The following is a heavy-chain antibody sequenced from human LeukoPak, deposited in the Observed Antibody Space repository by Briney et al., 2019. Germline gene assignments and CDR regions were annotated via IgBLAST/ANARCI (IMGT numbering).Heavy chain of an antibody. Sequence: PSETLSLTCTVSGGSISSHYWSRIRQPPGKGLEWIGYIYYSGSTNYNPSLKSRVTISVDTSKNQFSLKLSSVTAADTAVYYCARDRADYYDSSGYYSYFDYWGQGTLVTVSS. V-gene: IGHV4-59*11. J-gene: IGHJ4*02. CDR3: ARDRADYYDSSGYYSYFDY. CDR2: IYYSGST. D-gene: IGHD3-22*01. CDR1: GGSISSHY.